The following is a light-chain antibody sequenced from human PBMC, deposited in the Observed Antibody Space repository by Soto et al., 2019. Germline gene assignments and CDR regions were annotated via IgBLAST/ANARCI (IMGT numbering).Light chain of an antibody. J-gene: IGKJ3*01. V-gene: IGKV3-20*01. CDR1: QSVSNNY. Sequence: EIVLTQSPGTLSLSPGERATLSCRASQSVSNNYLAWYQQKPGQAPRLLISGASIRATGIPDRFSGRGSGTDFTLTISRLESEDFAVYFCQQYGSSPFTFGPGTKVDIK. CDR3: QQYGSSPFT. CDR2: GAS.